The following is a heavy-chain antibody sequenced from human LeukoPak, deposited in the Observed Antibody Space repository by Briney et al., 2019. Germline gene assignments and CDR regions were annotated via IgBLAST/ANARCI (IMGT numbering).Heavy chain of an antibody. CDR2: IGSAGYT. D-gene: IGHD1-14*01. CDR3: VRQPDSARYGFDY. V-gene: IGHV3-13*01. Sequence: GALRLSCEVSGFTFDNNDMHWVRQTTGKGLEWVSAIGSAGYTYYADSVRGRFTITRDNAKQSLYLQMNSLRVEDTAVYHCVRQPDSARYGFDYRGRGTQVTVSS. CDR1: GFTFDNND. J-gene: IGHJ4*02.